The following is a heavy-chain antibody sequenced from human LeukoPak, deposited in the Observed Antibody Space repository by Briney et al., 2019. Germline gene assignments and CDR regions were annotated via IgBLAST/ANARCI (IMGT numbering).Heavy chain of an antibody. CDR2: INGDGSST. D-gene: IGHD6-19*01. V-gene: IGHV3-74*01. CDR1: GFTFSSYW. J-gene: IGHJ4*02. CDR3: ARGYSSGSRWGY. Sequence: GGSLRLSCAAPGFTFSSYWMHWVRQVPGKGLVWVSRINGDGSSTNYADAVKGRFTISRDNTKNTLYLQMNSLRAEDTAVYYCARGYSSGSRWGYWGQGTLVTVSS.